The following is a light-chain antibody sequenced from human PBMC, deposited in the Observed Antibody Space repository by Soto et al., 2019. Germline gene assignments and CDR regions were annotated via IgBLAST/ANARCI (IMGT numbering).Light chain of an antibody. CDR3: QQYNSYSGT. CDR2: DAS. J-gene: IGKJ1*01. V-gene: IGKV1-5*01. CDR1: QSINSW. Sequence: DIQMTQSPSTLSASVGDRVTITCRASQSINSWLAWYQQKPGKAPKLLIYDASSLESGVPSRFSGSGSGTEFTLTISSLQPDDFATYSCQQYNSYSGTFGQGTKVDIK.